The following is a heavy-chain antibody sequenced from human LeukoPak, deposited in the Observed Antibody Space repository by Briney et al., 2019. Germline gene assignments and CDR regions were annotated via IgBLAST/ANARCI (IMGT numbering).Heavy chain of an antibody. D-gene: IGHD6-19*01. CDR3: ARRLAVTRRDAFDI. CDR1: GYTVTSYG. J-gene: IGHJ3*02. V-gene: IGHV1-18*01. Sequence: ASVTVSFKASGYTVTSYGISWVRQAPGQGLEWMGWISSYNGNTNYAQKLQGRVTMSTDTSTGTAYMELRSLRSDDTAVYYCARRLAVTRRDAFDICGQGTMVTVSS. CDR2: ISSYNGNT.